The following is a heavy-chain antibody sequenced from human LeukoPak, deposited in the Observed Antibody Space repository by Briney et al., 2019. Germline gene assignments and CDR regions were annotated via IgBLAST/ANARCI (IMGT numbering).Heavy chain of an antibody. CDR2: ISAHNGNT. V-gene: IGHV1-18*01. J-gene: IGHJ2*01. CDR3: ARDGSFDL. Sequence: GASVKVSCSASGYTFTTHGIAWVRQAPGQGLEWMGWISAHNGNTNYAQSLQARVTMTTDTSTNTAYMELRSLRSDDTDVYYCARDGSFDLWGRGTLVTVSS. CDR1: GYTFTTHG.